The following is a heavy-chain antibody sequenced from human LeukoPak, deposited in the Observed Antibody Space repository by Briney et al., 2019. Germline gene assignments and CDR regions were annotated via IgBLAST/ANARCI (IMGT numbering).Heavy chain of an antibody. J-gene: IGHJ4*02. D-gene: IGHD3-16*01. CDR2: IHYSGNT. V-gene: IGHV4-59*01. CDR1: GGSISSYY. Sequence: ASETLSLTCTVSGGSISSYYWSWIRQPPGKGLEWLGNIHYSGNTHYSPALKSRVTISADTSKNQFSLKLTSVTAADTAVYYCAGDSRLGEKWGQGTLVTVSS. CDR3: AGDSRLGEK.